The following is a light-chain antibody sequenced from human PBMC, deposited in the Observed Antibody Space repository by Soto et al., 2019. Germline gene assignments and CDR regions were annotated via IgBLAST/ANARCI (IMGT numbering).Light chain of an antibody. J-gene: IGLJ2*01. CDR3: TSYADTRNFGVV. V-gene: IGLV2-23*03. CDR1: SSDIGSYNL. CDR2: EGS. Sequence: QSVLTQPASVSGSPGQSIAISCTGTSSDIGSYNLVSWYQQHPGKAPKLIIYEGSKRPSGVSNRFSAAKSGNTASLTVSGLQAEDEADYYCTSYADTRNFGVVFGGGTKLTVL.